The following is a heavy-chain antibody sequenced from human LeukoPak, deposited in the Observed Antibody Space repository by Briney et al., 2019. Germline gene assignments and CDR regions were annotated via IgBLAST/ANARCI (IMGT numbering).Heavy chain of an antibody. CDR1: GYTFTSYA. CDR2: INAGNGNT. V-gene: IGHV1-3*01. CDR3: ARDEYSGDAARGGFDY. D-gene: IGHD5-12*01. Sequence: ASVKVSCKASGYTFTSYAMHWVRPAPGQRLEWMGWINAGNGNTKYSQKFQGRVTINRDTSASTAYTERSSLRSEDTAVYDGARDEYSGDAARGGFDYWGQGTLVTVSS. J-gene: IGHJ4*02.